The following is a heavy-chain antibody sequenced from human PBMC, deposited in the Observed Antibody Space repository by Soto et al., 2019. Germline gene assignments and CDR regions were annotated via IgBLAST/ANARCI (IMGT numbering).Heavy chain of an antibody. V-gene: IGHV1-3*01. CDR3: ARDTGYTFGSLNY. CDR1: GYTFTDYA. J-gene: IGHJ4*02. CDR2: MNAGVGNT. D-gene: IGHD5-18*01. Sequence: HVELVQSGADVKKPGASVTISCKASGYTFTDYALHWVRQAPGQRLEWMGWMNAGVGNTLYSKKFQGRITITRDTSASTAYMELNSLKSEDTAIYYCARDTGYTFGSLNYWGPGTLVTVSS.